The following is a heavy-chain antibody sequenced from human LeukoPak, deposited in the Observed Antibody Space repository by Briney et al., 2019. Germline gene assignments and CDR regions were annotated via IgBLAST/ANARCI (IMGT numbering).Heavy chain of an antibody. V-gene: IGHV3-53*01. Sequence: GGSLRLSCAASGFTVSSNYMSCVRQAPGKGLEWVSVIYSGGSTYYADSVKGRFTISRDNSKNTLYLQMNSLRAEDTAVYYCARDRYDILTGYGYYMDVWGKGTTVTISS. J-gene: IGHJ6*03. D-gene: IGHD3-9*01. CDR3: ARDRYDILTGYGYYMDV. CDR1: GFTVSSNY. CDR2: IYSGGST.